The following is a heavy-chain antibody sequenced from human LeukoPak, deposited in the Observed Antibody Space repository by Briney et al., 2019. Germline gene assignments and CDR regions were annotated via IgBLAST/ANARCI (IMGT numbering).Heavy chain of an antibody. Sequence: PGGSLRLSCAASGVTFSSYGVHWVRQAPGKGLEWVAFIRYDGSNKYYADSVKGRFTISRDNSKNTLYLQMNSLRAEDTAVYYCAKDEYYYDSSGYWRWFDPWGQGTLVTVSS. CDR1: GVTFSSYG. J-gene: IGHJ5*02. V-gene: IGHV3-30*02. D-gene: IGHD3-22*01. CDR3: AKDEYYYDSSGYWRWFDP. CDR2: IRYDGSNK.